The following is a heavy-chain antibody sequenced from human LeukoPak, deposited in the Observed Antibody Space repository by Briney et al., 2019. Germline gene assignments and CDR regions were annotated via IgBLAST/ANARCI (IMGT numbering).Heavy chain of an antibody. V-gene: IGHV3-73*01. J-gene: IGHJ3*02. Sequence: PGGSLRLSCTASGFTFSGSTVHWVRQASGKGLEWVGRMRSKANIFVTTYITSVQGRFTIARDDSKSTAYLQMTALRTEDTALYYCTTDQFNSFDIWGRGTMVTVSS. CDR2: MRSKANIFVT. CDR1: GFTFSGST. D-gene: IGHD2-2*01. CDR3: TTDQFNSFDI.